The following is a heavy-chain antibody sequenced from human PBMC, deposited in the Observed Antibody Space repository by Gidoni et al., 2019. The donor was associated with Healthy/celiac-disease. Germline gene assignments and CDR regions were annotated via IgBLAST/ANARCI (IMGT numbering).Heavy chain of an antibody. CDR3: ARDRYCSSTSCPEYYYYGMDV. Sequence: QVQLVQSGAEVKKPGASVKVSCKASGYTFPAYGITWVRQAPGQGLEWMGWISAYNGNTNYAQKLQGRVTMTTDTSTSTAYMELRSLRSDDTAVYYCARDRYCSSTSCPEYYYYGMDVWGQGTTVTVSS. V-gene: IGHV1-18*01. CDR1: GYTFPAYG. J-gene: IGHJ6*02. CDR2: ISAYNGNT. D-gene: IGHD2-2*01.